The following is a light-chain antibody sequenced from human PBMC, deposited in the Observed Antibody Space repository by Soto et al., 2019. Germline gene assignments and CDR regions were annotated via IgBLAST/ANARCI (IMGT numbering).Light chain of an antibody. CDR1: QSLLNSNGYNF. V-gene: IGKV2-28*01. Sequence: DIVLTQSPLSLPVTPGEPASISCRSSQSLLNSNGYNFLDWYLQKPGQSPQLLIYLASNRASGVPVRFSGSGSGTYFTLNITRVEAEDVGVYYCMQALQTRLGWTFGQGTKVEIK. CDR3: MQALQTRLGWT. CDR2: LAS. J-gene: IGKJ1*01.